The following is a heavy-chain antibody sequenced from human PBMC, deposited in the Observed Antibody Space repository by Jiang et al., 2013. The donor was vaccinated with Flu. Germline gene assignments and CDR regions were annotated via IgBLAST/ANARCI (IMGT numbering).Heavy chain of an antibody. Sequence: SQTLSLTCAISGDSVSSNSAAWNWIRQSPSRGLEYLGRTYYRSKWYNDYAVSVKSRITINPDTSKNQFSLHLNSVTPEDTAVYYCARDYTTGGRNAYWYFDLWGRGTLVTVSS. CDR1: GDSVSSNSAA. D-gene: IGHD4-17*01. CDR2: TYYRSKWYN. CDR3: ARDYTTGGRNAYWYFDL. J-gene: IGHJ2*01. V-gene: IGHV6-1*01.